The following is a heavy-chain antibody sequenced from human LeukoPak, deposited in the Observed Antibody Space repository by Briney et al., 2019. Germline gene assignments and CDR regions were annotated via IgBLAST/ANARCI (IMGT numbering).Heavy chain of an antibody. CDR1: GFTFSSYA. CDR2: ISGSGGST. Sequence: GGSLRLSCAASGFTFSSYAMSWVRQAPGKGLEWVSAISGSGGSTYYADSVKGRFTISRDNSKNTLYLQMNSLRAEDTAVYCCAKTGSDFWSGYGRNLDYWGQGTLVTVSS. V-gene: IGHV3-23*01. D-gene: IGHD3-3*01. J-gene: IGHJ4*02. CDR3: AKTGSDFWSGYGRNLDY.